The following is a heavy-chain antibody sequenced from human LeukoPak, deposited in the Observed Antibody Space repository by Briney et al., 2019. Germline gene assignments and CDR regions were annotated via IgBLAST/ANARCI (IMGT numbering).Heavy chain of an antibody. D-gene: IGHD3-22*01. CDR2: VSGSGTTI. CDR1: GFTFSNYA. Sequence: GGSLRLSCAASGFTFSNYAMNWVRQAPGKGLEWLSVVSGSGTTIKYADSVKGRFTISRDNAKNSLYLQMNSLRAEDTAVYYCARVHYYDSSGYYAWGQGTLVTVSS. J-gene: IGHJ5*02. V-gene: IGHV3-21*01. CDR3: ARVHYYDSSGYYA.